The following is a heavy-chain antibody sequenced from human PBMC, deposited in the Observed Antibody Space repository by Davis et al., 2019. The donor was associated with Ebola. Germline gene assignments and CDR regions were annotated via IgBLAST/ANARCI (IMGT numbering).Heavy chain of an antibody. CDR1: GGSMSSYY. J-gene: IGHJ4*02. D-gene: IGHD1-26*01. V-gene: IGHV4-34*01. CDR3: VRRMEIGSYKNFDF. CDR2: INHSGST. Sequence: SETLSLTCTVSGGSMSSYYWSWIRQPPGKRLEWIGEINHSGSTNYNPSLKSRVLISVDTSKNQFSLKVNSVTAADTAVYFCVRRMEIGSYKNFDFWGQGARVTVSS.